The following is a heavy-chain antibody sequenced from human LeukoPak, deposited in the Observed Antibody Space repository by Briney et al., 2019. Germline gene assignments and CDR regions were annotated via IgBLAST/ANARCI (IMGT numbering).Heavy chain of an antibody. CDR2: IYYSGST. CDR3: ARTLSSSWYGGYYYYMDV. Sequence: PSETLSLTCTVSGGSINSFYWTWIRQPAGKGLEWIGRIYYSGSTNYNPSLTSRVTISVDTSKNQFSLKLSSVTAADTAVYYCARTLSSSWYGGYYYYMDVWGKGTTVTVSS. CDR1: GGSINSFY. J-gene: IGHJ6*03. D-gene: IGHD6-13*01. V-gene: IGHV4-4*07.